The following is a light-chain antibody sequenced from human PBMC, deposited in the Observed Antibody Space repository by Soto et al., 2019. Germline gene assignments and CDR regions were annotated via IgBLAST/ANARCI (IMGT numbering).Light chain of an antibody. J-gene: IGKJ2*01. CDR2: GAS. V-gene: IGKV3-20*01. Sequence: DIVMTQSPGTLSLSPGERATLSCRASQSVSSSFLAWYQQKPGQAPRLLIYGASSSATDVPDRFSGSGSGTDLTLTVARLELEDCAVYYCQQYGSSPLYTFGQGTTLEI. CDR3: QQYGSSPLYT. CDR1: QSVSSSF.